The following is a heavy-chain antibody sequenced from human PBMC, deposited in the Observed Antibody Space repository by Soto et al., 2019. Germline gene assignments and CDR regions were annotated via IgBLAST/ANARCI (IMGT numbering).Heavy chain of an antibody. V-gene: IGHV1-69*01. D-gene: IGHD1-26*01. CDR2: IIPIFGTA. J-gene: IGHJ4*02. CDR1: GGTFSSYA. Sequence: QVQLVQSGAEVKKPGSSVKVSCKASGGTFSSYAISWVRQAPGQGLEWMGGIIPIFGTANYAQKFQGRVTINADEYTSTAYMELSSLRSEDTAVYYCARDLPPSGGSYLASFDYWGQGTLVTVSS. CDR3: ARDLPPSGGSYLASFDY.